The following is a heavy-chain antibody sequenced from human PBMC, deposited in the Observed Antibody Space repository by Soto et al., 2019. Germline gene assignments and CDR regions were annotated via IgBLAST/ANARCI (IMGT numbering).Heavy chain of an antibody. CDR1: GGSISSSNW. CDR3: ARSPDSSGYYPRWYYYGMDV. V-gene: IGHV4-4*02. Sequence: QVQLQESGPGLVKPSGTLSLTCAVSGGSISSSNWWSWVRQPPGKELEWIGEIYHSGSTNYNPSLKSRVTISVDKSKNQFSLKLSSVTAADTAVYYCARSPDSSGYYPRWYYYGMDVWGQGTTVTVSS. J-gene: IGHJ6*02. CDR2: IYHSGST. D-gene: IGHD3-22*01.